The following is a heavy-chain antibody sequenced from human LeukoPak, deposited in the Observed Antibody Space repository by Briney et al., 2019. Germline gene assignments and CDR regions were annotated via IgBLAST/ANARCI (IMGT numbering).Heavy chain of an antibody. CDR1: GFTFSSYA. CDR2: ISSSSSTI. Sequence: PGGSLRLSCAASGFTFSSYAMSWVRQAPGKGLEWVSYISSSSSTIYYADSVKGRFTISRDNAKNSLYLQMNSLRAEDTAVYYCARDQTTVTTRYDYWGQGTLVTVSS. D-gene: IGHD4-17*01. V-gene: IGHV3-48*04. CDR3: ARDQTTVTTRYDY. J-gene: IGHJ4*02.